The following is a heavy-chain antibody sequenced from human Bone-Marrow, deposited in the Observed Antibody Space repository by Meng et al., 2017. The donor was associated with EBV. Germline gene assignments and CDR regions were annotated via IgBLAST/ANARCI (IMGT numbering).Heavy chain of an antibody. Sequence: QVQLVESGXGVVQPXRSLRLXXXASGFTFSSHGMHWVRQAPGKGLEWVAIISYDESTKYYADFAKGRFTISRDNSKNTLYLQMNSLRAEDTAVYYCAKDLLPRGDWVPCGSWGQGTLVTVSS. J-gene: IGHJ5*02. CDR2: ISYDESTK. V-gene: IGHV3-30*18. CDR1: GFTFSSHG. CDR3: AKDLLPRGDWVPCGS. D-gene: IGHD2-21*02.